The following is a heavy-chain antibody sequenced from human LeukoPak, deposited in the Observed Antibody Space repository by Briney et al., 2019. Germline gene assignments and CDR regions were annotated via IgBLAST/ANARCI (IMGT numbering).Heavy chain of an antibody. V-gene: IGHV3-64D*06. D-gene: IGHD3-16*01. Sequence: GGSLRLSCAASGAASGFIFSGYAMHWVRQAPGKGLEYVSAISSNGGSTYYADSVKGRFTISRDNSKNTLYLQMSSLRAEDTAVYYCVKARWGLISRGYFDYWGQGTLVTVSS. J-gene: IGHJ4*02. CDR3: VKARWGLISRGYFDY. CDR2: ISSNGGST. CDR1: GFIFSGYA.